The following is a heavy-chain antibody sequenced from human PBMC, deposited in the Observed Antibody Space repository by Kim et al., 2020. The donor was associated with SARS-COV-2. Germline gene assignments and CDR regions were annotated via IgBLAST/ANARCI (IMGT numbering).Heavy chain of an antibody. V-gene: IGHV3-33*01. CDR3: ARDYAGFFKGLDV. Sequence: GGSLRLSCAASGFAMSSYGMHWVRQAPGKGLEWVSLIWYDGGNKYYADSVMGRFTISRYNSKNTLYLEMNSLRAEDTAVYYCARDYAGFFKGLDVWGQGTTVTVSS. D-gene: IGHD3-3*01. CDR1: GFAMSSYG. CDR2: IWYDGGNK. J-gene: IGHJ6*02.